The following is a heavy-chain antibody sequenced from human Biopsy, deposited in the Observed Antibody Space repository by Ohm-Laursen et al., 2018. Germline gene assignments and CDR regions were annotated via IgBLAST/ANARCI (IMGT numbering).Heavy chain of an antibody. J-gene: IGHJ4*02. CDR3: ARDDAVTVIRGLYY. CDR1: GGSMTGYE. D-gene: IGHD2-21*02. V-gene: IGHV4-59*07. Sequence: SDTLSLTCSVSGGSMTGYEWSWIRLAPGKGLEWIGYIYYSGGTKYNPSLASRVTFSVDMSRSQFSLKLYSVTAEDTAVYYCARDDAVTVIRGLYYWGQGALVTVSS. CDR2: IYYSGGT.